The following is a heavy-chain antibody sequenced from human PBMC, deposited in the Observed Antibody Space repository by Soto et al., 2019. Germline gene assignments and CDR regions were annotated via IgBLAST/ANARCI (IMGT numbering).Heavy chain of an antibody. CDR1: GGSISRGGDS. Sequence: QVQLQESGPGLVKPSQTLSLTCTVSGGSISRGGDSWSWIRQHPGKGLEWIGYIYYSGSTYYNSSLKSRLTISADMSKNQFSLKLSSVTAADTAVYYCARYFYDSDGDISGDSRYFDIWGRGTLVMFSS. CDR3: ARYFYDSDGDISGDSRYFDI. J-gene: IGHJ2*01. D-gene: IGHD3-22*01. CDR2: IYYSGST. V-gene: IGHV4-31*03.